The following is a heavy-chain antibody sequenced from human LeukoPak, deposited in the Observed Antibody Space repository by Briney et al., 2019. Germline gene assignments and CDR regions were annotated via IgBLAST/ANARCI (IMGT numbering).Heavy chain of an antibody. V-gene: IGHV3-53*01. CDR2: IHSGGDA. J-gene: IGHJ4*02. CDR1: GFTVSSNY. CDR3: VSHSDSLTSYSFDY. Sequence: GGSLRLSCAASGFTVSSNYMSWIRQAPGEGLEWVSIIHSGGDAKYADSVKGRLAISRDNSKNTLSLQMNSLRAEDTAVYYCVSHSDSLTSYSFDYWGQGTLVTVSS. D-gene: IGHD3-9*01.